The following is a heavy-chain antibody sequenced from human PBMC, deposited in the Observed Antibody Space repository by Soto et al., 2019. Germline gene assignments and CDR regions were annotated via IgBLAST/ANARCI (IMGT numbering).Heavy chain of an antibody. CDR3: ARDPNLHSSGWYPGGN. V-gene: IGHV3-30-3*01. D-gene: IGHD6-19*01. CDR1: GFTFSSYA. J-gene: IGHJ4*02. CDR2: ISYDGSNK. Sequence: QVQLVESGGGVVQPGRSLRLSCAASGFTFSSYAMHWVRQAPGKGLEWVAVISYDGSNKYYAGSVKGRFTISRDNSKNTLYLQMNSLRAEDTAVYYCARDPNLHSSGWYPGGNWGQGTLVTVSS.